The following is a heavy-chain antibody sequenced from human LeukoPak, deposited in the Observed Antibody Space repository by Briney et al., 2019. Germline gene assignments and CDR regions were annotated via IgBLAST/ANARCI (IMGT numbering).Heavy chain of an antibody. J-gene: IGHJ3*02. D-gene: IGHD3-22*01. CDR3: ARAYYYDSSGFLSPDTFDI. Sequence: GGSLRPSCAASGFTFSSYWMSWVRQAPGKGLEWVANTKKDGSEKYYVDSVKGRFTISRDNAKNSLYLQMNSLRAEDTAVYYCARAYYYDSSGFLSPDTFDIWGQGTMVTVSS. V-gene: IGHV3-7*01. CDR2: TKKDGSEK. CDR1: GFTFSSYW.